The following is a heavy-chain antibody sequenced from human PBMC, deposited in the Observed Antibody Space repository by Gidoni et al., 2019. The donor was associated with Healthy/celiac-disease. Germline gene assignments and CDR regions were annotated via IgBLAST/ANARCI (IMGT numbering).Heavy chain of an antibody. CDR1: GGSFSGYY. CDR2: INHSGST. Sequence: QVQLQQWGAGLLTPSETLSLTCAVYGGSFSGYYWSWIRQPPGKGLEWIGEINHSGSTNYNPSLKSRVTISVDTSKNQFSLKLSSVTAADTAVYYCARDKRNGSGYYYYYGMDVWGQGTTVTVSS. D-gene: IGHD3-10*01. J-gene: IGHJ6*02. V-gene: IGHV4-34*01. CDR3: ARDKRNGSGYYYYYGMDV.